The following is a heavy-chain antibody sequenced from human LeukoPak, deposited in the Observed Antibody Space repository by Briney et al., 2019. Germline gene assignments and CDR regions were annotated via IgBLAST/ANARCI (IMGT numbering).Heavy chain of an antibody. Sequence: GASVKVSCKASGYTFTGYYMHWVRQAPGQGLEWMGWINPNSGGTNYAQKFQGRVTMTRDTSISTAYMELSRLRSDDTAVYYCARGSDYYDSPSYDYWGQGTLVTVSS. J-gene: IGHJ4*02. V-gene: IGHV1-2*02. CDR2: INPNSGGT. D-gene: IGHD3-22*01. CDR1: GYTFTGYY. CDR3: ARGSDYYDSPSYDY.